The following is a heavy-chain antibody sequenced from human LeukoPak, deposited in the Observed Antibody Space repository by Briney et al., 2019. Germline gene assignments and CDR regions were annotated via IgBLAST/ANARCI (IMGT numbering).Heavy chain of an antibody. D-gene: IGHD3-3*01. CDR1: GFIFSSFA. CDR3: ARVSWSGDRSLDY. V-gene: IGHV3-30*01. Sequence: GRSLRLSCAASGFIFSSFAMHWVRQAPGKGLEWVAIISYDGSNKNYADSVKGRFTISRDDSKNTLYLQMNSLRAEDAAVYYCARVSWSGDRSLDYWGQGTLVTVSS. J-gene: IGHJ4*02. CDR2: ISYDGSNK.